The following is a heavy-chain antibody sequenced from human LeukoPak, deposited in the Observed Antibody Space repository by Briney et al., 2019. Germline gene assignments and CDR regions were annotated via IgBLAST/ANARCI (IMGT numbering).Heavy chain of an antibody. J-gene: IGHJ3*02. CDR3: AKDPNGDYIGTFDI. CDR2: INGGGT. D-gene: IGHD4-17*01. Sequence: GGSLRLSCTTSQLNFNKFGMSWVRQAPGKGLEWVSSINGGGTQYADSVKGRFAISRDNSKNTLYLQMNSLRAEDTAVYFCAKDPNGDYIGTFDIWGQGTMVTVSS. V-gene: IGHV3-23*01. CDR1: QLNFNKFG.